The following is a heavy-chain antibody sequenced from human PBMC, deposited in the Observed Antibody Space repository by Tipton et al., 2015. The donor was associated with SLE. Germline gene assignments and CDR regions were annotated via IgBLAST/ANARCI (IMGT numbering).Heavy chain of an antibody. V-gene: IGHV4-38-2*02. CDR3: ARVQAYAGFDP. CDR2: FYHRGTT. J-gene: IGHJ5*02. CDR1: GHSISSGFY. D-gene: IGHD3-16*01. Sequence: TLSLTCSVSGHSISSGFYWGWIRQSPGKGLEWIGNFYHRGTTYYNPSLKSRVTISADTSKNHLSLKLTSVTAADTAVYYCARVQAYAGFDPWGQGTLVTVSS.